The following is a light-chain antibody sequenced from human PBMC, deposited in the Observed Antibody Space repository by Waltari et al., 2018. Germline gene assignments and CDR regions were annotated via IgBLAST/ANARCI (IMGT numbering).Light chain of an antibody. J-gene: IGKJ4*01. V-gene: IGKV1-6*02. Sequence: AIQMTQSPSSLSASVGDRVTITCRASHDIKSDLGWYQKKPDKAPKFLIHAASSLQSAVPSRFSGGGSGTNFTLTISSLQPEDFATYYCLQDYTYPLTFGGGTKVEIK. CDR3: LQDYTYPLT. CDR2: AAS. CDR1: HDIKSD.